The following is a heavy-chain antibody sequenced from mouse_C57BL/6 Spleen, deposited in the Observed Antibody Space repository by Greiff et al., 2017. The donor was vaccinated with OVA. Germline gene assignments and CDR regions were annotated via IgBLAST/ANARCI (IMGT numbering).Heavy chain of an antibody. CDR1: GYTFTDSY. Sequence: EVQLQQSGPELVKPGASVKISCKASGYTFTDSYMNWVKQSHGKSLEWIGDINPNNGGTSYNQKFKGKATLTVDKSSSTAYMELRSLTSEDSAVYYCARERDAMDYWGQGTSVTVSS. V-gene: IGHV1-26*01. CDR2: INPNNGGT. J-gene: IGHJ4*01. CDR3: ARERDAMDY.